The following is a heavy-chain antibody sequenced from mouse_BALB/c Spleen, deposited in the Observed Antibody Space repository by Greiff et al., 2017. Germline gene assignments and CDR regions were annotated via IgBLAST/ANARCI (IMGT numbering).Heavy chain of an antibody. V-gene: IGHV14-3*02. CDR1: GFNIKDTY. Sequence: VQLQQSGAELVKPGASVKLSCTASGFNIKDTYMPWVKQRPEQGLEWIGRIDPANGNTKYDPKFQGKATITADTSSNTAYLQLSSLTSEDTAGYYCARGSYYGSFYAMDYWGQGTSVTVSS. D-gene: IGHD1-1*01. CDR2: IDPANGNT. J-gene: IGHJ4*01. CDR3: ARGSYYGSFYAMDY.